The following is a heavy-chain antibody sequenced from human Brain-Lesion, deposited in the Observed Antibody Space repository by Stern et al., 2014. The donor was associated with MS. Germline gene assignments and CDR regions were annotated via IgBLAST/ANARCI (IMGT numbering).Heavy chain of an antibody. CDR2: IYYIGRT. CDR1: GDSISSGDNY. CDR3: ARGESSRYYYYFDD. J-gene: IGHJ4*02. Sequence: QLQLVESGPGLVKPSQTLSLTCNVSGDSISSGDNYWSWIRQSPGKCLEWIGYIYYIGRTFYNPSLKSRVSISVDTSQNQFSLSLSSVNAADTAVYYCARGESSRYYYYFDDWGQGTLVTVSS. D-gene: IGHD3-22*01. V-gene: IGHV4-30-4*01.